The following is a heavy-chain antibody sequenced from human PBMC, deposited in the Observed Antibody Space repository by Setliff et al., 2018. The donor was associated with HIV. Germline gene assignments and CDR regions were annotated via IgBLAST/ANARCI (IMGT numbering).Heavy chain of an antibody. J-gene: IGHJ6*03. D-gene: IGHD3-10*01. Sequence: PSETLSLTCTVSGGSISSYYWSWIRQPPGKGLEWIGYIYYSGSTNYNPSPKSRVTISVDTSKNQFSLKLSSVTAADTAVYYCARVGVDVVRHYYYYMDVWGKGTTVTVSS. CDR3: ARVGVDVVRHYYYYMDV. CDR2: IYYSGST. V-gene: IGHV4-59*01. CDR1: GGSISSYY.